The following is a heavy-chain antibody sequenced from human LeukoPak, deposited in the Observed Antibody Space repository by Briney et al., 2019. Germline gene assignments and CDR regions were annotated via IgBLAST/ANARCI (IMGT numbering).Heavy chain of an antibody. CDR3: ARPPTEYSGSYHF. Sequence: ASVKVSCKASGYTFTSYYMHWVRQAPGQGLEWMGWINPNSGDTNYAQKFQGRVTMTRDTSISTAYLDLSRLGSDDTAVYYCARPPTEYSGSYHFWGQGTLVTVSS. D-gene: IGHD3-10*01. CDR2: INPNSGDT. J-gene: IGHJ4*02. V-gene: IGHV1-2*02. CDR1: GYTFTSYY.